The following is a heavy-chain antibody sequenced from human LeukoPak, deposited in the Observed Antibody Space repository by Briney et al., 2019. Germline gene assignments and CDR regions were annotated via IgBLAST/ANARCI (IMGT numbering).Heavy chain of an antibody. CDR2: IIPIFGTA. V-gene: IGHV1-69*05. Sequence: GASVKVSCKASGGTFSSSAISWVRQAPGQGLEWMGGIIPIFGTANYAQKFQGRVTITTDESTSTAYMELSSLRSEDTAVYYCARCYGSGSYYQKNYYYYYMDVWGKGTTVTVSS. CDR1: GGTFSSSA. CDR3: ARCYGSGSYYQKNYYYYYMDV. D-gene: IGHD3-10*01. J-gene: IGHJ6*03.